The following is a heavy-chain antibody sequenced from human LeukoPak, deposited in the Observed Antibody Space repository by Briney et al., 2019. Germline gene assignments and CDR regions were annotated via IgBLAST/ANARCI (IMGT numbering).Heavy chain of an antibody. J-gene: IGHJ4*02. V-gene: IGHV3-30-3*01. D-gene: IGHD6-13*01. Sequence: PGGSLRLSCAASGFTFSSYAMHRVRQAPGKGLEWVAVISYDGSNKYYADSVKGRFTISRDNSKNTLYLHMNNLRAEDTAVYCCASIAASGNYFDYWGQGTLVTVSS. CDR2: ISYDGSNK. CDR3: ASIAASGNYFDY. CDR1: GFTFSSYA.